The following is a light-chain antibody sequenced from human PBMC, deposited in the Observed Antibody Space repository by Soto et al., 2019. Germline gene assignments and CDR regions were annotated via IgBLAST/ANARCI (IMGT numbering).Light chain of an antibody. CDR1: QSSGSNF. J-gene: IGKJ5*01. Sequence: ELVLTQSPVSLSLSPGERATLSCKTSQSSGSNFVAWYQQKPGQAPRVLIYDSVTRATGIQDRFSGSASGTEFTLTIKRLEPEDFAVYYCKLYGNSPPFGQGTRLEIK. V-gene: IGKV3-20*01. CDR2: DSV. CDR3: KLYGNSPP.